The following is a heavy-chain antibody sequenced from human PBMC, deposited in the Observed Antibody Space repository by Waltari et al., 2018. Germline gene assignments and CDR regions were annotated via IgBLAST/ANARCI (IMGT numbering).Heavy chain of an antibody. Sequence: QVQLVESGGGVVKPGRSLRLSCAASGFTFSSLGRHWVRQAPGKGLEWVAVIWHDGSNEYYVDSVKGRFTISRDNSKNTLYLQMNSLRAEDSAVYYCASQSTTLFDYWGQGTLVTVSS. CDR1: GFTFSSLG. J-gene: IGHJ4*02. V-gene: IGHV3-33*01. D-gene: IGHD2-15*01. CDR2: IWHDGSNE. CDR3: ASQSTTLFDY.